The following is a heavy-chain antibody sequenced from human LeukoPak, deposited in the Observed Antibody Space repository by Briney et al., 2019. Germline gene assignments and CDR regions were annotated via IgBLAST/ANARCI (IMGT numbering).Heavy chain of an antibody. Sequence: GGSLRLSCTASGFTFGDYAMSWVRQAPGKGLEWVGFIRSKAYGGTTEYAASVKGRFTISRDDSKSIAYLQMNSLKTEDTAVYYCTRVGRTFYYYYGMDVWGQGTTVTVSS. V-gene: IGHV3-49*04. CDR3: TRVGRTFYYYYGMDV. CDR2: IRSKAYGGTT. CDR1: GFTFGDYA. J-gene: IGHJ6*02. D-gene: IGHD2-2*01.